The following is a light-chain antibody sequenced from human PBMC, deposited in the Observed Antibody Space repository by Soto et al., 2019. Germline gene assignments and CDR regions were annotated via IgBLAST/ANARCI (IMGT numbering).Light chain of an antibody. CDR1: NSDIGDYKF. J-gene: IGLJ3*02. V-gene: IGLV2-11*01. Sequence: QSVLTQPRSVSGSPGQSVAISCTGTNSDIGDYKFVSWYQQHPGKAPKVMIYDVSKRPSGVPDRFSGSKSGNTASLTISGPQAEDEADYYCCSYPGTHTWVFGGGTKVT. CDR3: CSYPGTHTWV. CDR2: DVS.